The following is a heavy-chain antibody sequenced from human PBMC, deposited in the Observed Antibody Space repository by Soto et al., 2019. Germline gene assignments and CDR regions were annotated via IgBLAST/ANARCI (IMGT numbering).Heavy chain of an antibody. CDR2: IYYSGST. V-gene: IGHV4-59*08. J-gene: IGHJ4*02. D-gene: IGHD3-10*01. CDR1: GGSISSYY. Sequence: QVQLQESGPGLVKPSETLSLTCTVSGGSISSYYWSWIRQPPGKGLEWIGYIYYSGSTNYNPSLKRRVTISVDTSKNPFALKLSSVTAADTAVYYCASQVPGPYGSGSYFDYWGQGTLVTVSS. CDR3: ASQVPGPYGSGSYFDY.